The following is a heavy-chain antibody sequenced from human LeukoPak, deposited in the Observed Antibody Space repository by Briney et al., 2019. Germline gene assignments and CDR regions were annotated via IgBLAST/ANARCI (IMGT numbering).Heavy chain of an antibody. D-gene: IGHD3/OR15-3a*01. Sequence: SVKVSCKASGGTFSSYAISWVRQAPGQGLEWMGGIIPIFGTANYAQKFQGRVTITADESTSTAYMELSSLRSEDTAVYYCATWIWAASYYDYWGQGTLVSVSS. CDR3: ATWIWAASYYDY. CDR2: IIPIFGTA. V-gene: IGHV1-69*13. CDR1: GGTFSSYA. J-gene: IGHJ4*02.